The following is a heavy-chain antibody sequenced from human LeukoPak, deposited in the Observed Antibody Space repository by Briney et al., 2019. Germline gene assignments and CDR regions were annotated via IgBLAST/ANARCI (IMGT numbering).Heavy chain of an antibody. CDR2: INHSGST. D-gene: IGHD6-6*01. V-gene: IGHV4-34*01. CDR3: ARGSIAARPLSFYYYYGMDV. J-gene: IGHJ6*02. CDR1: GGSFSGYY. Sequence: SETLSLTCAVYGGSFSGYYWSWIRQPPGKGLEWIGEINHSGSTNYNPSLKSRVTISVDTSKNQFSLKLSSVTAADTAVYYCARGSIAARPLSFYYYYGMDVWGQGTTVTVSS.